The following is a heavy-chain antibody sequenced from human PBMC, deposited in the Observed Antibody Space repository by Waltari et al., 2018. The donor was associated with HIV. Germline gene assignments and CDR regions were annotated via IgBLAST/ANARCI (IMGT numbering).Heavy chain of an antibody. Sequence: EVQLVESGGGLVQPGGSLRLSCAASAFTFNNSWMTWVRQAPGKGLEWVANIKQDESEKYYVDSVKGRFTISRDNAKNSLFLQMNSLRAEDTAVYYCAREALYDSSGYYFDYWGQGTLVTVSS. D-gene: IGHD3-22*01. J-gene: IGHJ4*02. CDR1: AFTFNNSW. V-gene: IGHV3-7*01. CDR3: AREALYDSSGYYFDY. CDR2: IKQDESEK.